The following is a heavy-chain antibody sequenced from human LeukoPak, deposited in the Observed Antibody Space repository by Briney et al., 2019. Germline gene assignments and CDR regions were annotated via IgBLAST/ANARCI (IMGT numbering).Heavy chain of an antibody. CDR2: ISGSGGST. Sequence: GGSLRLSCAASGLTFSSYAMSWVRQAPGKGLEWVSAISGSGGSTYYADSVKGRFTISRDNSKNTLYLQMNSLRAEDTAVYYCAKWGLRSGNAYFDYWGQGTLVTVSS. CDR3: AKWGLRSGNAYFDY. CDR1: GLTFSSYA. D-gene: IGHD5-12*01. V-gene: IGHV3-23*01. J-gene: IGHJ4*02.